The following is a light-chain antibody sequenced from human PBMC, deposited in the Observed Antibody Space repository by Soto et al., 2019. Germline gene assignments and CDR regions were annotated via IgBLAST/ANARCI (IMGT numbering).Light chain of an antibody. Sequence: ENVVTQSPGTLSLSPVERPTLSCRASQSISNSYLAWYQQKPGQTPSLLIYHASNRATGIPDRFSGSGSGTDFTLTISRLEPEDFAVYYCQQYGDSLLTFGGGTKVEIK. J-gene: IGKJ4*01. CDR3: QQYGDSLLT. V-gene: IGKV3-20*01. CDR2: HAS. CDR1: QSISNSY.